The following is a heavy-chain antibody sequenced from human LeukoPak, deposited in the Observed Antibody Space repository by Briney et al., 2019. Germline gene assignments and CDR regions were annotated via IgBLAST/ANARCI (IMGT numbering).Heavy chain of an antibody. V-gene: IGHV3-7*01. CDR2: VKQDGSEK. D-gene: IGHD4-17*01. CDR3: AKEGDYPILTYDS. CDR1: GFTFSNYW. J-gene: IGHJ5*01. Sequence: GGSLRLSCAASGFTFSNYWMNWLRQAPGKGLEWVANVKQDGSEKYYVDSVKGRFTISRDNAKNSLYLQMNSLRAEDTAVYYCAKEGDYPILTYDSWGQGALVTVSS.